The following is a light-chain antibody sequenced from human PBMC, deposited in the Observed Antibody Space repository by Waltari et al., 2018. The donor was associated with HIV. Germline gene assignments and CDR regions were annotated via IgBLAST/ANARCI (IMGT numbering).Light chain of an antibody. J-gene: IGKJ4*01. V-gene: IGKV1-5*03. CDR1: QSINIW. CDR2: MAS. CDR3: QQYYIYRALT. Sequence: DIQMTQSPSTLSASVGDRVTITCRASQSINIWLAWYQQKPGKAPKLLIYMASSLESGVPSRFSGSGSGTEFTLTISSLQPDDFATYYCQQYYIYRALTFGGGTKVEIQ.